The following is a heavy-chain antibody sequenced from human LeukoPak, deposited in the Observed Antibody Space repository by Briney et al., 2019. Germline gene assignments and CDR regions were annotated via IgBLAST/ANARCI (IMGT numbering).Heavy chain of an antibody. CDR3: AREWPKTYWFDP. V-gene: IGHV1-46*01. D-gene: IGHD5-12*01. CDR1: GYTFTGYY. Sequence: ASVKVSCTTSGYTFTGYYMHWVRQAPGQGLEWMGIIDPSSGNTNSAQKFQGRVTMTRDASTSTVYIELSSLTSKDTAFYYCAREWPKTYWFDPWGQGSLVIVSS. CDR2: IDPSSGNT. J-gene: IGHJ5*02.